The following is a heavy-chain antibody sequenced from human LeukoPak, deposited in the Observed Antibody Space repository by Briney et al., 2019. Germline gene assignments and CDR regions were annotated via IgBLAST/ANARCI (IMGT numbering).Heavy chain of an antibody. CDR2: IYYSGST. Sequence: SETLSLTCSVSGGSLTYYYWTWIRQPPGRRPEWIGFIYYSGSTNYNPSLESRVAFSVDTSKNQVSLKLSSVTAADTAIYYCARESNSGWYTGGVDHWGPGTLVTVSS. CDR3: ARESNSGWYTGGVDH. V-gene: IGHV4-59*01. CDR1: GGSLTYYY. J-gene: IGHJ4*02. D-gene: IGHD6-19*01.